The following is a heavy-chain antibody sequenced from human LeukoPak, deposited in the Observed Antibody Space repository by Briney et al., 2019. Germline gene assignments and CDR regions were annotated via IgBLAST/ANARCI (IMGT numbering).Heavy chain of an antibody. CDR1: GGSISSCY. Sequence: NPSETLSLTCTVSGGSISSCYWSWIRQPPGKGLEWIGYIYYSGSTNYNPSLKSRVTISVDTSKNQFSLKLSSVTAADTAVYYCARGRDYDFWSGYPYYFDYWGQGTLVTVSS. CDR2: IYYSGST. V-gene: IGHV4-59*01. CDR3: ARGRDYDFWSGYPYYFDY. J-gene: IGHJ4*02. D-gene: IGHD3-3*01.